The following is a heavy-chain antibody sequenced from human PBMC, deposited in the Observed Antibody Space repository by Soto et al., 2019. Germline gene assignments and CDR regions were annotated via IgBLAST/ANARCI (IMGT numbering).Heavy chain of an antibody. J-gene: IGHJ4*02. CDR2: IYYSGST. Sequence: PSETLSLTCTVSGGSINNHYWSWIRQPPGKGLEWIGYIYYSGSTNYNPSLKSRVTISVDTSKNQFSLKLSSVTAADTAVYYCAREYYYGSGIFFDYWGQGTLVTVSS. V-gene: IGHV4-59*11. D-gene: IGHD3-10*01. CDR3: AREYYYGSGIFFDY. CDR1: GGSINNHY.